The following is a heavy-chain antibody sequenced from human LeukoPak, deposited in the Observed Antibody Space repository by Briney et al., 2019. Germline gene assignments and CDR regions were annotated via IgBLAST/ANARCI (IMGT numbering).Heavy chain of an antibody. J-gene: IGHJ5*02. Sequence: GGSLRLSCSASGFIFSTYNMNWVRQAPGKALEWVSSITSSSSHTYYADSVKGRYTISRDNAKNSLYLQMDSLRAEDTAVYYCAKRDVDSSSWFPGGGWFDPWGQGTLVTVSS. CDR3: AKRDVDSSSWFPGGGWFDP. CDR2: ITSSSSHT. D-gene: IGHD6-13*01. V-gene: IGHV3-21*01. CDR1: GFIFSTYN.